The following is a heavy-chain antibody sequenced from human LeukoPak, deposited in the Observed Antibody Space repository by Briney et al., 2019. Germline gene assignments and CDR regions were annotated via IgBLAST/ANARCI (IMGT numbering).Heavy chain of an antibody. Sequence: SETLSLTCAVYGGSFSGYYWSWIRQPPGKGLEWIGEINHSGNTNYNPSLKSRVTISVDTSKNQFSLKLSSVTAADTAVYYCARRGRQPKYYYYYYMDVWGKGTTVTVSS. J-gene: IGHJ6*03. V-gene: IGHV4-34*01. CDR3: ARRGRQPKYYYYYYMDV. D-gene: IGHD3-10*01. CDR2: INHSGNT. CDR1: GGSFSGYY.